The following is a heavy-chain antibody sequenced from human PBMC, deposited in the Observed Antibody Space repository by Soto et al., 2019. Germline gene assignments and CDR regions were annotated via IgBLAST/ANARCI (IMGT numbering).Heavy chain of an antibody. Sequence: SGTLSLPCTVSGGSISSSNYYWGWLRQPPGKGLEWIGSIYYSGSTYYNPDLKSRVTISVDTSKNQYSLKLSSVTAADTAVYYCARHRRYGDYPYYYYYMDVWGKGTTVTVSS. D-gene: IGHD4-17*01. CDR3: ARHRRYGDYPYYYYYMDV. V-gene: IGHV4-39*01. CDR2: IYYSGST. J-gene: IGHJ6*03. CDR1: GGSISSSNYY.